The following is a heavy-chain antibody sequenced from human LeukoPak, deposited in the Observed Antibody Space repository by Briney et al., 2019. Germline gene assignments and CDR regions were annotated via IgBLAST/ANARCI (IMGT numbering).Heavy chain of an antibody. D-gene: IGHD3-3*01. Sequence: GGSLRLSCAASGFTFSSYSMNWVRQAPGKGLEWVSSISSSSSYLYYADSVKGRFTISRDNAKNSLYLQMNSLRAEDTAVYYCARDTIFGVVIAYYGMDVWGQGTTVTVSS. CDR1: GFTFSSYS. V-gene: IGHV3-21*01. CDR3: ARDTIFGVVIAYYGMDV. CDR2: ISSSSSYL. J-gene: IGHJ6*02.